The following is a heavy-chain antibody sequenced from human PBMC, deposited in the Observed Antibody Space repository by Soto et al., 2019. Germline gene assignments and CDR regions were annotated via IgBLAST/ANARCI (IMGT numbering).Heavy chain of an antibody. V-gene: IGHV3-48*02. CDR3: ARGRGYCGGTNCYLDY. Sequence: EVPLVESGGGLVQPGGSLRLSCAASGFSFSSHSMKWVRQAPGKGLEWVSYISSSGSTIYYADSVKGRFTIARDNAKNSRYLQMNSLRDEDTAVYYCARGRGYCGGTNCYLDYWGQGALVTVSS. CDR2: ISSSGSTI. D-gene: IGHD2-21*01. CDR1: GFSFSSHS. J-gene: IGHJ4*02.